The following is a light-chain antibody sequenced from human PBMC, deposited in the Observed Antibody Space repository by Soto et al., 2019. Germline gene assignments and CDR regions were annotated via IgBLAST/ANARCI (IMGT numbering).Light chain of an antibody. CDR2: GAS. Sequence: EIVLTQSPGTLSLCRGETATLSCRASQTVTSYFAWYQQKPGQAPRLLIYGASSRATGIPDRFSGSGSGTDFTLTISGLEPEDFAVYYCQQYGYSPRTFGQGTKVEIK. CDR1: QTVTSY. CDR3: QQYGYSPRT. J-gene: IGKJ1*01. V-gene: IGKV3-20*01.